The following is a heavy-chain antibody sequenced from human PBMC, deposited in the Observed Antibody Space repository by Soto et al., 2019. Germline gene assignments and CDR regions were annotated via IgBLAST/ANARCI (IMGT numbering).Heavy chain of an antibody. Sequence: ASVKVSCKASGYTFTGYAMHWVRQAPGQRLEWMGWINAGNGNIKYSQNFQGRVTITSDTSANTAYMELSSVTFEDTAVYYCVRDGLGGNSERYFNPWGQGTLVTVS. V-gene: IGHV1-3*01. CDR2: INAGNGNI. J-gene: IGHJ5*02. CDR1: GYTFTGYA. CDR3: VRDGLGGNSERYFNP. D-gene: IGHD2-21*01.